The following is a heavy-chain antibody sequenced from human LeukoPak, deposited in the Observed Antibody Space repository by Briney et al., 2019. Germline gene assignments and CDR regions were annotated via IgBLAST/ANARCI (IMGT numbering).Heavy chain of an antibody. Sequence: SGTLSLTCTVSGDSISSYYWSWLRQPAGKGREWVGHMYTSGSTNYNPSLKRRVTMSVDTSQNPLSLKVRFASAVDTAVYYRARLRVVVGTRGPQWFDPWGQGTLVTVSS. CDR1: GDSISSYY. D-gene: IGHD1-1*01. V-gene: IGHV4-4*07. CDR2: MYTSGST. J-gene: IGHJ5*02. CDR3: ARLRVVVGTRGPQWFDP.